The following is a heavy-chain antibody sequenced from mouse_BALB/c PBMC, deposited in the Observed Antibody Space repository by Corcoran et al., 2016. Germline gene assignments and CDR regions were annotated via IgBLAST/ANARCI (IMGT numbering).Heavy chain of an antibody. Sequence: EVQLVESGGGVVRPGGSLRLSCAASGFTFDDYALSWVRQAPGKGLEWVSGINWNGGSTGYADSVKGRFTISRDNAKNSLFLQMNSLRAEDTGLVYCARWEPQSNYVGDYWGQGTLVTVSS. D-gene: IGHD2-5*01. CDR3: ARWEPQSNYVGDY. V-gene: IGHV5-6-3*01. CDR1: GFTFDDYA. J-gene: IGHJ4*01. CDR2: INWNGGST.